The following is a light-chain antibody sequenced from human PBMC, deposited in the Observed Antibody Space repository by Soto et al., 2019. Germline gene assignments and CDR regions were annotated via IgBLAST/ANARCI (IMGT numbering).Light chain of an antibody. Sequence: EIVLTQSPATLSLSPGERATLSCRASQSVSSYLAWYQPKPGQAPRLLIYDASNRATGIPARFSGSGSGTDFTLTISSLEPEDFAVYYCQQDYNLPPLTFGGGTKVDIK. CDR1: QSVSSY. CDR2: DAS. J-gene: IGKJ4*01. CDR3: QQDYNLPPLT. V-gene: IGKV3-11*01.